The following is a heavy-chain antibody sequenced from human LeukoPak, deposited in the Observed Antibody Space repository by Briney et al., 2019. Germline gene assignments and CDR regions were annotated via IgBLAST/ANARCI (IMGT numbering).Heavy chain of an antibody. V-gene: IGHV1-2*02. Sequence: ASVKVSCKASGYTFTCYYMHWVRQPPGQGLEWMGWINPNSGGTNYAQKFQGRVTMTSDTSISTAYMELSRLRSDDTAVYYCARDIPFDYWGQGTLVTVSS. CDR3: ARDIPFDY. CDR2: INPNSGGT. J-gene: IGHJ4*02. CDR1: GYTFTCYY. D-gene: IGHD2-21*01.